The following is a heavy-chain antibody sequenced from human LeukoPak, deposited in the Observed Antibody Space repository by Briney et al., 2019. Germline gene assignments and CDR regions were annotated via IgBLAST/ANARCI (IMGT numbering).Heavy chain of an antibody. CDR1: GFPFDDYA. CDR2: ISWNSGSI. J-gene: IGHJ6*02. Sequence: SLRLSCAASGFPFDDYAMHWVRQAPGKGLEWVSGISWNSGSIGYADSVKGRFTISRDNAKNSLYLQMNSLRAEDTALYYCAKDRGSRVEYYYYYGMDVWGQGTTVTVSS. D-gene: IGHD6-13*01. V-gene: IGHV3-9*01. CDR3: AKDRGSRVEYYYYYGMDV.